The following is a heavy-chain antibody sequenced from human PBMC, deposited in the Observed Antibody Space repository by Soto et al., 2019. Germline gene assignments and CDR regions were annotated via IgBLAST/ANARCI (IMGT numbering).Heavy chain of an antibody. V-gene: IGHV4-59*01. Sequence: SETLSLTCTVSGGSISSYYWSWIRQPPGKGLEWIGYIYYSGSTNYNPSLKSRVTISVDTSKNQFSLKLSSVTAADTAVYYCARGRVGTAYFDYWGQGALVTVSS. D-gene: IGHD2-21*02. CDR2: IYYSGST. CDR1: GGSISSYY. CDR3: ARGRVGTAYFDY. J-gene: IGHJ4*02.